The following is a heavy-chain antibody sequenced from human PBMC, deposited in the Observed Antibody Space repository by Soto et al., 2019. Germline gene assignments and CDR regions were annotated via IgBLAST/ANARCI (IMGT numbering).Heavy chain of an antibody. V-gene: IGHV3-48*02. D-gene: IGHD1-1*01. CDR3: ARDARNADYDY. CDR2: IHSIRSII. J-gene: IGHJ4*02. Sequence: EVQLVESGGGLVQPGGSLRLSCAVSGFTFSSHAMNWVRQAPGKGLEWVAYIHSIRSIIYYADSWKGRFTISRDKAKNSLYLQTDSLRDEGTAVYYCARDARNADYDYWGQGTLVTVSS. CDR1: GFTFSSHA.